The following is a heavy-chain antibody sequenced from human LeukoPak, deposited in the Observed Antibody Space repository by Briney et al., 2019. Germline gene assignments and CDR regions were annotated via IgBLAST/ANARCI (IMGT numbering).Heavy chain of an antibody. D-gene: IGHD3-22*01. CDR1: GGTFSSYA. V-gene: IGHV1-69*05. CDR3: ASDYYDSSGYYLNYFDY. CDR2: IIPIFGTA. Sequence: SVKVSCKASGGTFSSYAISWVRQAPGQGLEWMGRIIPIFGTANYAQKFQGRVTITTDKSTSTAYMELSSLRSEDTVVYYCASDYYDSSGYYLNYFDYWGQGTLVTVSS. J-gene: IGHJ4*02.